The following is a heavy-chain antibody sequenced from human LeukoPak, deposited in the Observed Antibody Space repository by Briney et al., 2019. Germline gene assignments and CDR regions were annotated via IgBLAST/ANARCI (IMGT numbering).Heavy chain of an antibody. D-gene: IGHD4-17*01. CDR3: ARAGGSTVSYSDY. J-gene: IGHJ4*02. Sequence: GGSLRLSCAASGFTFSSYSMNWIRQAPGKGLEWVSSISSSTSYIYYADSVKGRFTISKDNAKNSLYLQMNSLRAEDTAVYYCARAGGSTVSYSDYWGQGTLVTVSS. V-gene: IGHV3-21*01. CDR1: GFTFSSYS. CDR2: ISSSTSYI.